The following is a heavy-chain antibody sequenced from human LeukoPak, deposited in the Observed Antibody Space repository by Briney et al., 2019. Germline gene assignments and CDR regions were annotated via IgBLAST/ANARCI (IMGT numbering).Heavy chain of an antibody. Sequence: GGSLRLSCTASGFTFSTYWMSWVRQAPGKGLEWVANIKQDGSEKYYVDSVKGRFTISRDNAKNSLYLQMNSLRAEDTAVYYCARAAADTRNAFDIWGQGTMVIVSS. V-gene: IGHV3-7*01. CDR3: ARAAADTRNAFDI. D-gene: IGHD6-13*01. CDR1: GFTFSTYW. J-gene: IGHJ3*02. CDR2: IKQDGSEK.